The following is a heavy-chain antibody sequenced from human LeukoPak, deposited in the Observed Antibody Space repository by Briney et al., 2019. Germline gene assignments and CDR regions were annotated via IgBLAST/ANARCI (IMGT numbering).Heavy chain of an antibody. CDR1: GGSISSGGYY. CDR2: IYYSGST. J-gene: IGHJ4*02. D-gene: IGHD3-3*01. CDR3: ARVVDDFWYFDY. Sequence: SETLSLTCTVSGGSISSGGYYWSWIRQHPGKGLEWIGYIYYSGSTNYNPSLKSRVTISVDTSKNQFSLKLSSVTAADTAVYYCARVVDDFWYFDYWGQGTLVTVSS. V-gene: IGHV4-61*08.